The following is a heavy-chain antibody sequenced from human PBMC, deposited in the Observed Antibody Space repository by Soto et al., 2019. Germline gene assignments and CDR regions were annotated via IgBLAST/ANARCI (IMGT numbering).Heavy chain of an antibody. CDR3: ARAVTDPSEVVGAPPNFLDV. V-gene: IGHV1-69*01. J-gene: IGHJ6*02. D-gene: IGHD2-2*01. CDR2: IIPIFGTA. CDR1: GGTFSSYA. Sequence: QVQLVQSGAEVKKPGSSVKVSCKASGGTFSSYAISWVRQAPGQGLEWMGGIIPIFGTANYAQKFQGRVTITADESTSTAYMELSSLRSEDTAVYYCARAVTDPSEVVGAPPNFLDVWGQGTTVTVSS.